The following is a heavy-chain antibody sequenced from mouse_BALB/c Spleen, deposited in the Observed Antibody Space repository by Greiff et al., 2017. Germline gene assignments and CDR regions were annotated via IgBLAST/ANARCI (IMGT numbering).Heavy chain of an antibody. CDR2: IWSGGST. D-gene: IGHD2-3*01. J-gene: IGHJ4*01. V-gene: IGHV2-2*02. CDR3: AREDGYLYYYAMDY. CDR1: GFSLTSYG. Sequence: VQLVESGPGLVQPSQSLSITCTVSGFSLTSYGVHWVRQSPGKGLEWLGVIWSGGSTDYNAAFISRLSISKDNSKSQVFFKMNSLQANDTAIYYCAREDGYLYYYAMDYWGQGTSVTVSS.